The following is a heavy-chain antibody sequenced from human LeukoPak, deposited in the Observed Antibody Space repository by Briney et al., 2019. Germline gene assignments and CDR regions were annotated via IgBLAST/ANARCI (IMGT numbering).Heavy chain of an antibody. Sequence: PSETLSLTCTVSGGSISTSNYYWGWIRQPPGKGLEWIGNIFYSGSTYYSPSLKSRVTISLDTSRNQFSLKLNSVTAADTAVYYCARDLYSSSWYQDEGNWFDPWGQGTLVTVSS. J-gene: IGHJ5*02. CDR1: GGSISTSNYY. D-gene: IGHD6-13*01. V-gene: IGHV4-39*07. CDR2: IFYSGST. CDR3: ARDLYSSSWYQDEGNWFDP.